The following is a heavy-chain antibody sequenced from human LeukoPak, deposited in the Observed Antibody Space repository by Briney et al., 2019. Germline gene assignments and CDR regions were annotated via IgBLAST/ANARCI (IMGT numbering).Heavy chain of an antibody. Sequence: GESLKISCKGSGYSFTNYWIAWVRQMPGKGLEWMGIIYPGDSDTRYSPSFQGQVTISADKSISTAYLQWSSLKASDTAMYYCARHVVITVPSYYYYMDVWGKGTTVTVSS. D-gene: IGHD3-22*01. CDR2: IYPGDSDT. V-gene: IGHV5-51*01. CDR1: GYSFTNYW. J-gene: IGHJ6*03. CDR3: ARHVVITVPSYYYYMDV.